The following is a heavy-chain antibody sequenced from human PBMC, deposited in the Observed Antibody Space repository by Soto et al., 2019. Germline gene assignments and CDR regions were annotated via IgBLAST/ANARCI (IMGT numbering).Heavy chain of an antibody. J-gene: IGHJ5*02. Sequence: LRLSYAASGFTFYSYGMDWVRQAPGKGMEWVSYISSSGSTIYYADSVKGRFTISRDNAKNSLYLQMNSLRAEDTAVYYCARAGGSRYDFWSGYYRNWFDPWGQGSLVTVSS. CDR2: ISSSGSTI. D-gene: IGHD3-3*01. CDR3: ARAGGSRYDFWSGYYRNWFDP. CDR1: GFTFYSYG. V-gene: IGHV3-48*03.